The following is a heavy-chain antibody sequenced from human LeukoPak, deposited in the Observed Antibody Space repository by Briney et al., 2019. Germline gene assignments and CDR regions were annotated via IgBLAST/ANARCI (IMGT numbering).Heavy chain of an antibody. CDR3: ARGYGSSWPIDY. Sequence: GGSLRLSCVASGFSFNNYATNWVRQAPGNGLEWVSSISSSSSYIYYADSVKGRFTISRDNAKNSLYLQMNSLRAEDTAVYYCARGYGSSWPIDYWGQGTLVTVSS. CDR2: ISSSSSYI. D-gene: IGHD6-13*01. CDR1: GFSFNNYA. V-gene: IGHV3-21*01. J-gene: IGHJ4*02.